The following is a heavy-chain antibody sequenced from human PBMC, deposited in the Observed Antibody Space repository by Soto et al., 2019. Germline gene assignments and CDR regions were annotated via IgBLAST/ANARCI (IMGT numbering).Heavy chain of an antibody. V-gene: IGHV3-48*01. J-gene: IGHJ5*02. Sequence: GGSLILSCAASGFTFSSYIMNWVRPAPGKGLEWVSYISSSSSTIYYADSVKGRFTISRDNAKNSLYLQMNSLRAEDTAVYYCARDYSGSWQGTNWFDPWGQGTLVTVSS. D-gene: IGHD6-13*01. CDR3: ARDYSGSWQGTNWFDP. CDR2: ISSSSSTI. CDR1: GFTFSSYI.